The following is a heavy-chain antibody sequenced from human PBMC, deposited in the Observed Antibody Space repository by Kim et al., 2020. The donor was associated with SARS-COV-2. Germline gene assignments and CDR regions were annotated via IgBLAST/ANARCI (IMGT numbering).Heavy chain of an antibody. D-gene: IGHD6-13*01. CDR1: GGSISSSSYY. J-gene: IGHJ4*02. V-gene: IGHV4-39*01. CDR3: ARHHQQLVVGVGVEYFDN. Sequence: SETLSLTCTVSGGSISSSSYYWGWIRQPPGKGLEWIGSIYYSGSTYYNPSLKSRVTISVDTSKNQFSLKLSSVTAADTAVYYCARHHQQLVVGVGVEYFDNWGQRTLVPVSS. CDR2: IYYSGST.